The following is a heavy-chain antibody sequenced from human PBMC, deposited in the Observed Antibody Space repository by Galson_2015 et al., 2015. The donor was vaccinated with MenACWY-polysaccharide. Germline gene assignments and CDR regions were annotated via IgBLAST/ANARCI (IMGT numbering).Heavy chain of an antibody. CDR3: ARDPHCGAGCSIQDAFDV. Sequence: SLRLSCAASGFTFSTFPMNWVRHAPGDGLVWDSRINTDGSSTSYADYVKGRFTVSRDNAKNTVYLQMNILRAEDTALYYCARDPHCGAGCSIQDAFDVWGQGTKVTVSS. D-gene: IGHD2-21*02. CDR1: GFTFSTFP. CDR2: INTDGSST. V-gene: IGHV3-74*01. J-gene: IGHJ3*01.